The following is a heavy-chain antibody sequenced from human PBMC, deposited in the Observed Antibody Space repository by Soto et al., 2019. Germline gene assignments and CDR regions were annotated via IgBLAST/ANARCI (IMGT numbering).Heavy chain of an antibody. CDR3: ARDWRGGDLYNCFDP. Sequence: GSLRLSCAASGSTFSNYWMHWVRHAPGKGLVWVSRINSDASSTSYADSVKGRFTISRDNAKNTLYLQMNSLRAEDTAVYYCARDWRGGDLYNCFDPWGQGTLVTVSS. CDR2: INSDASST. CDR1: GSTFSNYW. V-gene: IGHV3-74*01. D-gene: IGHD2-21*02. J-gene: IGHJ5*02.